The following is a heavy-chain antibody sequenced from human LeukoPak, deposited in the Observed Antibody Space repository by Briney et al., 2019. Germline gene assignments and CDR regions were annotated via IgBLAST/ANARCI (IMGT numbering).Heavy chain of an antibody. CDR3: AREYYDILTGFSSFDI. CDR1: GFTFSSYS. V-gene: IGHV3-48*01. D-gene: IGHD3-9*01. Sequence: GGSLRLSCAASGFTFSSYSMNWVRQAPGKGLEWVSYISSSSSTIYYADSVKGRFTISRDNAKSSLYLQMNSLRSEDMAVYYCAREYYDILTGFSSFDIWGQGTMVTVSS. J-gene: IGHJ3*02. CDR2: ISSSSSTI.